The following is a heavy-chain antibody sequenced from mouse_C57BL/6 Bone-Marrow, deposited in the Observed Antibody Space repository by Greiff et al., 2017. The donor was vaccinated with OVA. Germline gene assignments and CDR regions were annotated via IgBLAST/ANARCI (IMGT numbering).Heavy chain of an antibody. D-gene: IGHD1-1*01. CDR1: GISITTGNYR. Sequence: EVQLQQSGPGLVKPSQTVFLTCTVTGISITTGNYRWSWIRQFPGNKLEWIGYIYYSGTITYNPSLTSRTTITRDTPKNQFFLEMNSLTAEDTATYYCARDRYYGSSYWYFDVWGTGTTVTVSS. J-gene: IGHJ1*03. CDR3: ARDRYYGSSYWYFDV. CDR2: IYYSGTI. V-gene: IGHV3-5*01.